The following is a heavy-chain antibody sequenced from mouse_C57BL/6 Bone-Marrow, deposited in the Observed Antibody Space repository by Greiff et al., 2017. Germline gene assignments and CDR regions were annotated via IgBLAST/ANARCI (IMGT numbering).Heavy chain of an antibody. V-gene: IGHV5-4*03. CDR3: ARSYYYGSGFAY. CDR2: ISDGGSYT. J-gene: IGHJ3*01. D-gene: IGHD1-1*01. CDR1: GFTFSSYA. Sequence: EVKVVESGGGLVKPGGSLKLSCAASGFTFSSYAMSWVRQTPEKRLEWVATISDGGSYTYYPDNVKGRFTISRDNAKNNLYLQMSHLKSEDTAMYYCARSYYYGSGFAYWGQGTLVTVSA.